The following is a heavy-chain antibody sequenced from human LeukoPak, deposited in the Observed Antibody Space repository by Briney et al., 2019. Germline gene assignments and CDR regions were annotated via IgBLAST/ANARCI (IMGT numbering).Heavy chain of an antibody. CDR1: GYALTELS. J-gene: IGHJ4*02. V-gene: IGHV1-24*01. CDR3: ATGQQWLVYFDY. D-gene: IGHD6-19*01. Sequence: ASVKASCKVSGYALTELSMHWVRQAPGKGLEWMGGFDPEDGETIYAQKFQGRVTMTEDTSTDTAYMELSSLRSEDTAVYYCATGQQWLVYFDYWGQGTLVTVSS. CDR2: FDPEDGET.